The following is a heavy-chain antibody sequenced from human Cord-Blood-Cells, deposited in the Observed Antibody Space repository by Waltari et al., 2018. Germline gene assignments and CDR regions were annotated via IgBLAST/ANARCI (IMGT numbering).Heavy chain of an antibody. CDR1: GGSFSGYY. V-gene: IGHV4-34*01. D-gene: IGHD2-2*01. CDR3: ARSAAMGVFDY. CDR2: INHSGST. Sequence: QVQLQQWGAGLLKPPETLSLPCAAYGGSFSGYYWSWIRQPPGKGLEWIGEINHSGSTNYNPSLKSRVTISVDTSKNQFSLKLSSMTAADTAVYYCARSAAMGVFDYWGQGTLVTVSS. J-gene: IGHJ4*02.